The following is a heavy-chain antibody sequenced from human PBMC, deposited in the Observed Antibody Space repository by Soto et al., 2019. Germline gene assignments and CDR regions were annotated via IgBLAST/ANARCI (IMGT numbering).Heavy chain of an antibody. V-gene: IGHV1-2*02. D-gene: IGHD2-8*01. CDR1: GYTFTDYY. J-gene: IGHJ6*02. Sequence: GASVKVSCKASGYTFTDYYVHWVRQAPGQGLEWMGWINPNSGGTKTAQKFQGRVTVTRDTSISTACMDLSRLRSDEPPFYYCARDVTRTQSCTNGGCYSNYYDWAVWGQGPMVTVS. CDR3: ARDVTRTQSCTNGGCYSNYYDWAV. CDR2: INPNSGGT.